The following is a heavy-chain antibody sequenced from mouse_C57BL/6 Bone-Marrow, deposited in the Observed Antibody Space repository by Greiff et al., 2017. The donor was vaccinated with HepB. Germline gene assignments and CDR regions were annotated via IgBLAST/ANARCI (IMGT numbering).Heavy chain of an antibody. CDR1: GYAFSSYW. CDR2: IYPGDGDT. Sequence: QVQLQQSGAELVKPGASVKISCKASGYAFSSYWMNWVKQRPGKGLEWIGQIYPGDGDTNYNGKFKGKATLTADKSSSTAYMQLSSLTSEDSAVYFCARPITTVVARDAMDYWGQGTSVTVSS. D-gene: IGHD1-1*01. J-gene: IGHJ4*01. CDR3: ARPITTVVARDAMDY. V-gene: IGHV1-80*01.